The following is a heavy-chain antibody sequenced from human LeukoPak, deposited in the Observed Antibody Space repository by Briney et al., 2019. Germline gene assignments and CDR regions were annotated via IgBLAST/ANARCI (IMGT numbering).Heavy chain of an antibody. CDR3: TKGYYEPSDC. J-gene: IGHJ4*02. CDR1: GASINSYR. CDR2: ISYDGKT. D-gene: IGHD3-22*01. V-gene: IGHV4-59*01. Sequence: TSETLSLTCNVSGASINSYRWNWIRQPPGKGLEWVGYISYDGKTNYNPSLKSRLTLSGDTSKDQFSLNLNSVTAADTARYYCTKGYYEPSDCWGQGTLVTVTS.